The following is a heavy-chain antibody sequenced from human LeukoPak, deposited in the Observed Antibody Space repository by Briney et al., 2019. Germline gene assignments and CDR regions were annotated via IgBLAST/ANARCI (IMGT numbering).Heavy chain of an antibody. V-gene: IGHV4-34*01. J-gene: IGHJ4*02. CDR3: ARDPTTVTTIFDS. CDR2: INHSGST. Sequence: ASETLSLTCAVYGGPFSGYYWRWIRQPPGKGLEWIGEINHSGSTNYNPSLKSRVTISVDTSKNQVSLKLRSVTAADTAVYYCARDPTTVTTIFDSWGQGTLVTVSS. CDR1: GGPFSGYY. D-gene: IGHD4-17*01.